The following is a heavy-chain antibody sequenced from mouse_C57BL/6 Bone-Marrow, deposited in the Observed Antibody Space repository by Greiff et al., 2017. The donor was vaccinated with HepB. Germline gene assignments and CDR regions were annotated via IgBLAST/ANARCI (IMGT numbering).Heavy chain of an antibody. V-gene: IGHV3-6*01. CDR2: ISYDGSN. Sequence: EVKLQESGPGLVKPSQSLSLTCSVTGYSITSGYYWNWIRQFPGNKLEWMGYISYDGSNNYNPSLKNRISITRDTSKNQFFLKLNSVTTEDTATYYCARGGWLLRNYAMDYWGQGTSVTVSS. J-gene: IGHJ4*01. D-gene: IGHD2-3*01. CDR1: GYSITSGYY. CDR3: ARGGWLLRNYAMDY.